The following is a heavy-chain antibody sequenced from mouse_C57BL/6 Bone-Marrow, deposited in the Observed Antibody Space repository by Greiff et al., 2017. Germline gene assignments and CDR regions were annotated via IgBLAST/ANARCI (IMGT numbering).Heavy chain of an antibody. Sequence: QVQLQQPGAELVKPGASVKLSCKASGYTFTSYWMQWVKQRPGQGLEWIGEIDPSDSYTNYNQKFKGKATLTVDTSSSTAFMRLSSLTSEDSAVYYCASESYYYGSSGYFDYWGQGTTLTVSS. J-gene: IGHJ2*01. CDR3: ASESYYYGSSGYFDY. V-gene: IGHV1-50*01. CDR2: IDPSDSYT. CDR1: GYTFTSYW. D-gene: IGHD1-1*01.